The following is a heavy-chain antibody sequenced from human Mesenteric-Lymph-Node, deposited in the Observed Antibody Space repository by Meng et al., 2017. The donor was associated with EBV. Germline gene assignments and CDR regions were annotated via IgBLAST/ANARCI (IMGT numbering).Heavy chain of an antibody. Sequence: LVQLGAGVKKPGSSGKVSCKASGGTFSTYALSWARQAPGQGLEWMGGIIPIFGAANYAQNFQARITITADKSTSIAYMELSSLRSEDTAVYYCATGYSGYAWDFWGQGTLVTVSS. CDR3: ATGYSGYAWDF. CDR1: GGTFSTYA. CDR2: IIPIFGAA. V-gene: IGHV1-69*06. J-gene: IGHJ4*02. D-gene: IGHD5-12*01.